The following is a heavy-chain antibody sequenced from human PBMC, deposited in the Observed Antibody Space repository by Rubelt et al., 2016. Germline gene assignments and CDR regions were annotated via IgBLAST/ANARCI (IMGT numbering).Heavy chain of an antibody. D-gene: IGHD6-13*01. CDR2: INQAGSEE. CDR3: AKDRVGSWFSLDY. J-gene: IGHJ4*02. Sequence: EVQLVESGGGLVQPGGSLRLSCAASGFTFSTFSMTWVRQAPGKGLEWVANINQAGSEEHYVGSVKGRFTISRDNTKNSLYLQMNNLSAEDTAVYYCAKDRVGSWFSLDYWGQGTLVTVST. CDR1: GFTFSTFS. V-gene: IGHV3-7*03.